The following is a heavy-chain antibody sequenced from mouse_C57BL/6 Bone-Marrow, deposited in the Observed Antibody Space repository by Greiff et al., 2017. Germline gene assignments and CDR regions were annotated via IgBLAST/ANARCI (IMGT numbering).Heavy chain of an antibody. Sequence: QVQLQQPGAELVMPGASVKLSCKASGYTFTSYWMHWVKQRPGQGLEWIGEIDPSDSYTNYNQKFKGQSTLTVDKSSSTAYMQLSSLTSEDSAVYYCARSSGYPDYWGQGTTLTVSS. CDR3: ARSSGYPDY. D-gene: IGHD3-1*01. J-gene: IGHJ2*01. CDR2: IDPSDSYT. CDR1: GYTFTSYW. V-gene: IGHV1-69*01.